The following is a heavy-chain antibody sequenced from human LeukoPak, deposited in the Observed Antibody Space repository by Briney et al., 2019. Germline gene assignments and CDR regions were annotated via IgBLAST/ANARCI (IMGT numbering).Heavy chain of an antibody. Sequence: GGSLRLSYEGSGFTFSNYWMGWVRQAPGKGLQWVANIKTDGSEKYYVDSVKGRFTISRDNAKNSLYLQMNSLRAEDTAVYYCATYSSLNRREFQYWGQGTLLTVSS. CDR2: IKTDGSEK. J-gene: IGHJ1*01. CDR1: GFTFSNYW. D-gene: IGHD3-22*01. V-gene: IGHV3-7*01. CDR3: ATYSSLNRREFQY.